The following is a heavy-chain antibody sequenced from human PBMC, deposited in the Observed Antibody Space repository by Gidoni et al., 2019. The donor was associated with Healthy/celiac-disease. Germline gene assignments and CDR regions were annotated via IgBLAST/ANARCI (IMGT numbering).Heavy chain of an antibody. CDR1: GFTFRAYS. CDR2: ISSSSSYI. V-gene: IGHV3-21*01. J-gene: IGHJ3*02. D-gene: IGHD6-19*01. CDR3: ARDRVEQWLAIEGDDAFDI. Sequence: EEQLVESGGGLVKPGGSLRLSCAASGFTFRAYSMTWVRQAPGKGLGWVSSISSSSSYIYYADSVKGRFTISRDNAKNSLYLQMNSLRAEDTAVYYCARDRVEQWLAIEGDDAFDIWGQGTMVTVS.